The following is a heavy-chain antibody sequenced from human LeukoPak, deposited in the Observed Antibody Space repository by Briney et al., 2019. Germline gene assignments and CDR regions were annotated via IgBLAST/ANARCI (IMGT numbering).Heavy chain of an antibody. Sequence: GGSLRLSCTASGFTFGDYAMSWVRQAPGKGLEWVGFIRSKAYGGTTEYAASVKGRFTISRDDSKSIAYLQMNSLKTEDTAVYYCTRSAGYSSGWYHDYWGQGTVLTVSS. CDR3: TRSAGYSSGWYHDY. CDR2: IRSKAYGGTT. J-gene: IGHJ4*02. D-gene: IGHD6-19*01. V-gene: IGHV3-49*04. CDR1: GFTFGDYA.